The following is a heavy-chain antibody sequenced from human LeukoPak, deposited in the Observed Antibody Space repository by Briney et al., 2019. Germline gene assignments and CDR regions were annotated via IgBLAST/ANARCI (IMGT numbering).Heavy chain of an antibody. D-gene: IGHD3-22*01. CDR2: IIPIFGTA. Sequence: SVKVSCKASGGTFSTYAISWVRQAPGHGLEWMGGIIPIFGTANYAQKFQGRVTITADESTRTAYMELSRLRCEATAVSYCSRLGYYDSRGYRDIWGQGTKVTVSS. J-gene: IGHJ3*02. CDR3: SRLGYYDSRGYRDI. V-gene: IGHV1-69*13. CDR1: GGTFSTYA.